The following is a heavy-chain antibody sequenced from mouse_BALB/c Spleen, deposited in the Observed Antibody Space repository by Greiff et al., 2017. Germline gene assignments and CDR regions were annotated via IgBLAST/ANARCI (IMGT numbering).Heavy chain of an antibody. V-gene: IGHV5-12-1*01. CDR3: ARIQRLYYFDY. CDR2: ISSGGGST. D-gene: IGHD1-2*01. J-gene: IGHJ2*01. CDR1: GFAFSSYD. Sequence: EVKLMESGGGLVKPGGSLKLSCAASGFAFSSYDMSWVRQTPEQRLEWVAYISSGGGSTYYPDTVKGRFTISRDNAKNTLYLQMSSLKSEDTAMYYCARIQRLYYFDYWGQGTTLTASS.